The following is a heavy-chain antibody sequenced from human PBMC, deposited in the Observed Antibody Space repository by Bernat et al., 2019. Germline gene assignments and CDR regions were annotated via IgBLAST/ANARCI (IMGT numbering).Heavy chain of an antibody. D-gene: IGHD6-19*01. CDR3: ARDPAVAGTFDY. CDR1: GFTVSSNY. V-gene: IGHV3-53*01. Sequence: EVQLVESGGGLIQPGGSLRLSCAASGFTVSSNYMGWVRQAPGKGLEWVATIYSGGSTYYADSAKGRFTISRDNSKNTVHLQMNSLRAEDTAVYYCARDPAVAGTFDYWGQGTLVTVSS. J-gene: IGHJ4*02. CDR2: IYSGGST.